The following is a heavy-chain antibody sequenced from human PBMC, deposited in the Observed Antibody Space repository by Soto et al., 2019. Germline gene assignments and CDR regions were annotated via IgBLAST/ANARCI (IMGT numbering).Heavy chain of an antibody. Sequence: QVQLQESGPGLVKPSGTLSLTCAVSSGSISSSNWWSWVRQPPGKGLEWIGEIYHSGSTNYNPSLKRRVTISVDKSKNQFSLKLSSVTAADTAVYYCARITAVAAKTDAFDIWGQGTMVTVSS. CDR1: SGSISSSNW. J-gene: IGHJ3*02. CDR2: IYHSGST. V-gene: IGHV4-4*02. CDR3: ARITAVAAKTDAFDI. D-gene: IGHD6-19*01.